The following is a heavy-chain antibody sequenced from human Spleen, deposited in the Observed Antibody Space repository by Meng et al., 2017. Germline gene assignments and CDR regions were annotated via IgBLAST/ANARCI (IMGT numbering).Heavy chain of an antibody. CDR2: MYHSGST. J-gene: IGHJ6*02. CDR1: GYSISSGYY. V-gene: IGHV4-38-2*02. D-gene: IGHD3-22*01. CDR3: ARDPFRDSSGYYYVGGPVYYYYGMDV. Sequence: SETLSLTCTVSGYSISSGYYWGWIRQPPGKGLEWIGSMYHSGSTYYNPSLKSRVSISIDTSKNQFSLKLSSVTAADTAVYYCARDPFRDSSGYYYVGGPVYYYYGMDVWGQGTTVTVSS.